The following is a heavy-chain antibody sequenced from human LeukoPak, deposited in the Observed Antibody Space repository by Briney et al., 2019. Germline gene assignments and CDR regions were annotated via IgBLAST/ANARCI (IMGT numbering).Heavy chain of an antibody. D-gene: IGHD1-26*01. CDR3: ARGGGRYSVDY. CDR2: INPNSGAT. Sequence: ASVKVSCKASGYSFTGYYIHWVRQAPGQGLQWMGWINPNSGATNSAQMFQGRVTMTRDTSITTVYMELSGLSFDDTAVYYCARGGGRYSVDYWGQGTLVIVSS. J-gene: IGHJ4*02. V-gene: IGHV1-2*02. CDR1: GYSFTGYY.